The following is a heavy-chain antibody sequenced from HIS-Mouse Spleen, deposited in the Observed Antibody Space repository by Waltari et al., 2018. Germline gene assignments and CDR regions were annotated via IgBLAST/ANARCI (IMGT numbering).Heavy chain of an antibody. Sequence: QVQLQESGPGLVKPSETLSLTCTVSGYSISSGYYWGWIRQPPGKGLGWIGSIYHSGSTYYNPSLKSRVTISVDTSKNQFSLKLSSVTAADTAVYYCARDSWAYAIEYFQHWGQGTLVTVSS. D-gene: IGHD2-8*01. V-gene: IGHV4-38-2*02. CDR2: IYHSGST. J-gene: IGHJ1*01. CDR3: ARDSWAYAIEYFQH. CDR1: GYSISSGYY.